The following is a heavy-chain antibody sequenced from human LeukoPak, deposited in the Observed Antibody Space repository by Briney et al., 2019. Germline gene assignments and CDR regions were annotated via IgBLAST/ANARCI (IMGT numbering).Heavy chain of an antibody. D-gene: IGHD3-9*01. CDR2: IYYSGST. CDR3: ARARGARRYGILTGYYLMYNWFDP. CDR1: GGSSSSHY. J-gene: IGHJ5*02. Sequence: PSETLSLTCTVSGGSSSSHYWSWIRQPPGKGLEWIGYIYYSGSTNYNPSLKSRVTISVDTSKNQFSLKLSSVTAADTAVYYCARARGARRYGILTGYYLMYNWFDPWGQGTLVTVSS. V-gene: IGHV4-59*11.